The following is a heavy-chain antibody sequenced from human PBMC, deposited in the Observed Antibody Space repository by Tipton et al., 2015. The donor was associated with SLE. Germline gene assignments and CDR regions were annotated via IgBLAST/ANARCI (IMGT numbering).Heavy chain of an antibody. CDR3: ARATDWNLSPDV. V-gene: IGHV4-38-2*02. J-gene: IGHJ6*04. CDR1: GYSIRNGYY. Sequence: TLSLTCNVSGYSIRNGYYWGWIRQAPGKGLEWTGTIHHSGITYYNPSLKSRVTISLDTSKTQFFLRLSSVTAADTAVYFCARATDWNLSPDVWGKGTTVTVSS. CDR2: IHHSGIT. D-gene: IGHD1-7*01.